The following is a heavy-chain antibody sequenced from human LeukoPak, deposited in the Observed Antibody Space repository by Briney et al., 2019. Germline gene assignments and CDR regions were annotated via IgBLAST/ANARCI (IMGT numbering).Heavy chain of an antibody. CDR3: ARDGPHYDFWSGPGGY. CDR2: INPNSGGT. J-gene: IGHJ4*02. CDR1: GYTFTCYY. D-gene: IGHD3-3*01. Sequence: ASVKVSCKASGYTFTCYYMHWVRQAPGQGFEWMGWINPNSGGTNYAQKFQGRVTMTRDTSISTAYMELSRLRSDDTAVYYCARDGPHYDFWSGPGGYWGQGTLVTVSS. V-gene: IGHV1-2*02.